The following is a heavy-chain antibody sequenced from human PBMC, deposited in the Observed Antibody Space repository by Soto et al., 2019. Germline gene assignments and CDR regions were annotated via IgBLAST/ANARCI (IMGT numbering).Heavy chain of an antibody. CDR3: ARERGWGAGYSSSWLLRVPSYFDY. J-gene: IGHJ4*02. CDR2: INAGNGNT. CDR1: GYTFTSYA. Sequence: QVQLVQSGAEVKKPGASVKVSCKASGYTFTSYAMHWVRQAPGQRLEWMGWINAGNGNTKYSQKFQGRDTITRDTSASTAYMELRSLRSEDTAVYYCARERGWGAGYSSSWLLRVPSYFDYWGQGTLVTVSS. D-gene: IGHD6-13*01. V-gene: IGHV1-3*01.